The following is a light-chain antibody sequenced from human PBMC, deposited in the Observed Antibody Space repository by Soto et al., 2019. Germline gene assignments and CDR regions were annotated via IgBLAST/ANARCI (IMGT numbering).Light chain of an antibody. CDR3: TSSTSSSTL. CDR2: EVS. V-gene: IGLV2-14*01. J-gene: IGLJ1*01. Sequence: QSALTQPASGSGSPGQSSTISCTGTSSDVGSYNYVSWYQQHPGKAPKLMIYEVSDRPSGISSRFSGSKSGNTASLTISGLQTEEEADYYCTSSTSSSTLFGTGTKGTVL. CDR1: SSDVGSYNY.